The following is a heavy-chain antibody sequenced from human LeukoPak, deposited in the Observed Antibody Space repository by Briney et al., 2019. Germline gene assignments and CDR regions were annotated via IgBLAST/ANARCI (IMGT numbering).Heavy chain of an antibody. CDR3: AKNPAKDVLRFLEWLFYWDY. CDR2: IRYDGSNK. Sequence: PGGSLRLSCAASGFTFSSYGMHWVRQAPGKGLEWVAFIRYDGSNKYYADSVKGRFTISRDNSKNTLYLQMNSLRAEDTAVYYCAKNPAKDVLRFLEWLFYWDYWGQGTLVTVSS. D-gene: IGHD3-3*01. CDR1: GFTFSSYG. J-gene: IGHJ4*02. V-gene: IGHV3-30*02.